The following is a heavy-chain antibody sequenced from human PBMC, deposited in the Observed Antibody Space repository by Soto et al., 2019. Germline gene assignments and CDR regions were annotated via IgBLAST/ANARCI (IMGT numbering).Heavy chain of an antibody. Sequence: QVQLVQSGAEVKKPGSSVKVSCKASGGTFSSYAISWVRQAPGQGLEWMGGIIPIFGTANYAQKVQGRVTITADEYTSTAYMELSSLRSEGTAVYYCAREGDIVLSRRWFDPWGQGTLVTVSS. V-gene: IGHV1-69*12. D-gene: IGHD2-8*01. J-gene: IGHJ5*02. CDR1: GGTFSSYA. CDR3: AREGDIVLSRRWFDP. CDR2: IIPIFGTA.